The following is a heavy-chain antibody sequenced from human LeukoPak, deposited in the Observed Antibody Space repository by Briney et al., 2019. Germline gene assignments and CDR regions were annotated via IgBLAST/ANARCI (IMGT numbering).Heavy chain of an antibody. CDR2: ISGNGSTT. D-gene: IGHD1-1*01. V-gene: IGHV3-64*01. CDR3: ARESDGWNGYFDY. CDR1: GFSFSGDY. Sequence: GGFLRLSCAASGFSFSGDYIHWVRQAPGKGLEYVSVISGNGSTTHYTNSVKGRFTISRDNSKNTVYLQMGSLSTEDTAVYYCARESDGWNGYFDYWGQGTLVTVSS. J-gene: IGHJ4*02.